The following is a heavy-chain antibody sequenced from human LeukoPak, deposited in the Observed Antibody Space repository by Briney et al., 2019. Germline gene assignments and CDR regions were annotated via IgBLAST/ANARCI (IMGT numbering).Heavy chain of an antibody. CDR3: ARTVSGYYFNA. CDR1: GGSTNSYY. D-gene: IGHD5-12*01. V-gene: IGHV4-59*01. J-gene: IGHJ5*02. CDR2: VAYSGST. Sequence: SETLSLTCTVSGGSTNSYYWSWIQQSPGKGLEWIGYVAYSGSTNYNPSHKSRVTISLDTSKNQFSLKLSSVTAADTAVYYCARTVSGYYFNAWGPETLVTVSS.